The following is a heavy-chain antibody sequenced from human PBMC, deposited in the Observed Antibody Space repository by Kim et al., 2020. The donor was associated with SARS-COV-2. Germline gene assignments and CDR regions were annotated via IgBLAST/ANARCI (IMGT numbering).Heavy chain of an antibody. D-gene: IGHD3-22*01. J-gene: IGHJ4*02. CDR1: GFTFSEYA. Sequence: GGSLRLSCAASGFTFSEYAMSWVRQAPGMGLEWVSSISGSGGGIYYADSVRGRFTISRDDSHLYLQMYNLRADDTAIYYCGEGFSKNGITTMVATWGQGT. V-gene: IGHV3-23*01. CDR3: GEGFSKNGITTMVAT. CDR2: ISGSGGGI.